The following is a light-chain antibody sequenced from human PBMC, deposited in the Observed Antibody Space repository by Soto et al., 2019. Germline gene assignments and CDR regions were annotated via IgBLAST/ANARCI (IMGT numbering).Light chain of an antibody. CDR2: GAS. Sequence: EIVLTQSPGTLSVSPGERATLSCRASQSISSRYLVWYQHKPGQAPRLLIYGASNRATGIPDRFSGSGSGTDFTLIISRLEPEDFAVYYFQQYGSSPWTFGQGTKVEIK. J-gene: IGKJ1*01. CDR3: QQYGSSPWT. CDR1: QSISSRY. V-gene: IGKV3-20*01.